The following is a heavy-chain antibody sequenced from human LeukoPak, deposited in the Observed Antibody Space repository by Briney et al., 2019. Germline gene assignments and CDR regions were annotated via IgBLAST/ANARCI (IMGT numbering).Heavy chain of an antibody. CDR1: GYTFTTYY. CDR3: ARETYYYDSTTYFRATDY. Sequence: GASVKVSCKASGYTFTTYYMHWVRQAPGQGLEWMGIINPSGGSTTYAQKFQGRVTITRDTSTSTVYMEVSSLRSEDTAVYYCARETYYYDSTTYFRATDYWGQGTLVTVSS. J-gene: IGHJ4*02. V-gene: IGHV1-46*01. CDR2: INPSGGST. D-gene: IGHD3-22*01.